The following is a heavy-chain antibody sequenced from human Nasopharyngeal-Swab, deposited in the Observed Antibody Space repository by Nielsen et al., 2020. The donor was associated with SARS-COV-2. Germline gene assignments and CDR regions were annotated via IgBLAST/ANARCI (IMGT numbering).Heavy chain of an antibody. J-gene: IGHJ6*02. Sequence: SETLSLTCTVSGGSISSSSYYWGWIRQPPGKGLEWIGSIYHSGSTNYNPSLKSRVTISVDTSKNQFSLKLSSVTAADTAVYYCARYRQYRGYYYYGMDVWGQGTTVTVSS. CDR2: IYHSGST. D-gene: IGHD6-13*01. CDR1: GGSISSSSYY. CDR3: ARYRQYRGYYYYGMDV. V-gene: IGHV4-39*07.